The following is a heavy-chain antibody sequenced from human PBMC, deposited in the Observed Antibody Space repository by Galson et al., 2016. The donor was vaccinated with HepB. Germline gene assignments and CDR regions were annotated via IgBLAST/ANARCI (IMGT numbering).Heavy chain of an antibody. CDR2: ISGFNGNT. Sequence: SVKVSCKASGYSFISYGISWVRQAPGQGLEWMGWISGFNGNTHYAQNLQGRFTMTTDTSTNTAYMELKSLRSDDTALYYCARDGAVLPAAIIDYWGQGTLVTVSS. V-gene: IGHV1-18*04. D-gene: IGHD2-2*01. CDR1: GYSFISYG. J-gene: IGHJ4*02. CDR3: ARDGAVLPAAIIDY.